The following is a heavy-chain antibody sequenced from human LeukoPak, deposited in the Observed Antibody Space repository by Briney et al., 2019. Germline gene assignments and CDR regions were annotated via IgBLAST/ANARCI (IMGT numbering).Heavy chain of an antibody. J-gene: IGHJ3*02. CDR1: GFTFSSYE. V-gene: IGHV3-48*03. Sequence: GGSLRLSCAASGFTFSSYEMNWVRQAPGKGLEWVSYISSSGSTIYYADSVKGRFTISRDNSKNTLYLQMNSLRAEDTAAYYCARFPAGLALDAFDIWGQGTMVTVSS. CDR2: ISSSGSTI. CDR3: ARFPAGLALDAFDI.